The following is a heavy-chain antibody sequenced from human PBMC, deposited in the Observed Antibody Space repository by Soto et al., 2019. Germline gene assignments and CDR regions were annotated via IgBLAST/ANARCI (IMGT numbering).Heavy chain of an antibody. CDR2: IIPMFGST. Sequence: QVQLVQSGAEVKEPGSSVKVSCKASGGTFNNYAISWVRQAPGQGLEWMGGIIPMFGSTVYAPQFQGRVTITADRSTCIAFMQLTSLRSEDTALYFCTRITAPYYYYGMDVWGQGTAVTVSS. CDR3: TRITAPYYYYGMDV. CDR1: GGTFNNYA. V-gene: IGHV1-69*06. D-gene: IGHD1-20*01. J-gene: IGHJ6*02.